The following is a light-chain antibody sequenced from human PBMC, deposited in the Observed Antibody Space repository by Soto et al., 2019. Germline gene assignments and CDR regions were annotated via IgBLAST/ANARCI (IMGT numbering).Light chain of an antibody. J-gene: IGLJ1*01. Sequence: QSVLTQPASVSGSPGQSITISCTGTSSDFGNYNLVSWYQQHPGKVPKLILFEVNKRPSGVSGRFSGSKSGNTASLTISGLQAEDEADYYCCSYAGSSTFFYVLGTGTKVTAL. CDR3: CSYAGSSTFFYV. V-gene: IGLV2-23*02. CDR1: SSDFGNYNL. CDR2: EVN.